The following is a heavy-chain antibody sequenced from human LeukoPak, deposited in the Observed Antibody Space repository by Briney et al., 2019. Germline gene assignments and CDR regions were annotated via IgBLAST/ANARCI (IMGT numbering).Heavy chain of an antibody. CDR1: GGSVTSDSHY. Sequence: SETLSLTCTVSGGSVTSDSHYWSWVRQPPGKGLEWIEYIYYTGSTDYNPSLKSRVTISVDTSKNQFSLRLTSVTAADTAVYYCAREGTTMVPLDYWGQGTLVTVSS. V-gene: IGHV4-61*01. CDR3: AREGTTMVPLDY. J-gene: IGHJ4*02. D-gene: IGHD5-18*01. CDR2: IYYTGST.